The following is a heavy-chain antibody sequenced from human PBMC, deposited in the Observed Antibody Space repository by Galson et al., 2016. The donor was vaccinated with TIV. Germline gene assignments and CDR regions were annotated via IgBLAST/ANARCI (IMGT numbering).Heavy chain of an antibody. CDR3: AKMDSSGFDYVRRFAF. Sequence: SLRLSCAASGFTFSSFAMSWVRQAPGKGLEWVSRISAGGGRTNYADSVKGRFTISRDNPKNTLYLQMSSLRADDTAVYFCAKMDSSGFDYVRRFAFWGQGALATVSS. CDR2: ISAGGGRT. J-gene: IGHJ4*02. CDR1: GFTFSSFA. D-gene: IGHD3-22*01. V-gene: IGHV3-23*01.